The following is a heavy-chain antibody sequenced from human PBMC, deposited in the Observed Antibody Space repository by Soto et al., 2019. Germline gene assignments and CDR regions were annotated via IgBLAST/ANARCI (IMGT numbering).Heavy chain of an antibody. J-gene: IGHJ5*02. V-gene: IGHV7-4-1*01. Sequence: ASVKVSCKASGYTFTSYAMNWVRQSPGQGLEWMGWINTNTGNPTYAQGFTGRFVFSLDTSVSTAYLQICSLKAEDTAVYYCARVVGGYCISTSCSNWFEPWGQGTLVTVSS. CDR3: ARVVGGYCISTSCSNWFEP. CDR1: GYTFTSYA. D-gene: IGHD2-2*01. CDR2: INTNTGNP.